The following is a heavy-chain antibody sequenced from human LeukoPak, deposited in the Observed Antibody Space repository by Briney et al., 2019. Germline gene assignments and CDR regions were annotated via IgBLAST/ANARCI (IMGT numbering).Heavy chain of an antibody. J-gene: IGHJ4*02. CDR3: AKHLTGVKSSDY. D-gene: IGHD3-9*01. CDR2: ITDSGRAT. V-gene: IGHV3-23*01. CDR1: GFSFSNYG. Sequence: GGSLRLSCAAAGFSFSNYGMSWVRRAPGKGLEWVSAITDSGRATYYADYVKGRFIISRDNSENTLYLQMHSLRDEDTAVYYCAKHLTGVKSSDYWGQGALVTVSS.